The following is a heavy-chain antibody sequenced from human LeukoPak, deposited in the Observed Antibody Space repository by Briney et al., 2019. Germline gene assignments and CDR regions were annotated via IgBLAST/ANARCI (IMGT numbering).Heavy chain of an antibody. D-gene: IGHD3-22*01. CDR1: GFTFGDYA. J-gene: IGHJ4*02. V-gene: IGHV3-49*03. Sequence: GGSLRLSCTASGFTFGDYAMSWFRQAPGKGLEWVGFIRSKAYGGTTEYAASVKGRFTISRDDSKSTVYLQMNSLKTEDTAVYYCTTQGHWYDSSGYNFVDYWGQGSLVTVSS. CDR3: TTQGHWYDSSGYNFVDY. CDR2: IRSKAYGGTT.